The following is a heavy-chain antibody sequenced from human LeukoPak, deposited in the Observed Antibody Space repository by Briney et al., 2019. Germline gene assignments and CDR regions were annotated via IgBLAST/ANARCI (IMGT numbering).Heavy chain of an antibody. D-gene: IGHD6-13*01. V-gene: IGHV4-39*01. CDR3: ARKKLVARGYFDF. Sequence: PSETLSLTCTVSGDSISNSGYYWDWTRQSPGKGLEWIGSINHSGTTYYEPSLKSRVTISVDASKNQFSLKLSSVTAADTTIYYCARKKLVARGYFDFWGRGIPVTVSS. CDR2: INHSGTT. CDR1: GDSISNSGYY. J-gene: IGHJ4*02.